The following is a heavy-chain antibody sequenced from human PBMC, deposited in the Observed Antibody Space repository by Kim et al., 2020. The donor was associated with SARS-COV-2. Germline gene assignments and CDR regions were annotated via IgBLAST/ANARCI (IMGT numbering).Heavy chain of an antibody. CDR2: IYYSGST. Sequence: SETLSLTCTVSGGSVSSGSYYWSWIRQPPGKGLEWIGYIYYSGSTNYNPSLKSRVTISVDTSKNQFSLKLSSVTAADTAVYYCARGPGITMGESAWFDPWGQGTLVTVSS. V-gene: IGHV4-61*01. CDR3: ARGPGITMGESAWFDP. CDR1: GGSVSSGSYY. J-gene: IGHJ5*02. D-gene: IGHD3-16*01.